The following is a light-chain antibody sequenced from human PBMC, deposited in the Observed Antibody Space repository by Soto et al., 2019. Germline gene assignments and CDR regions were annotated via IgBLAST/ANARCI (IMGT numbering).Light chain of an antibody. Sequence: QSALTQPPSASGSPGQSVTISCTGTSSDVGGYNYVSWYQQHPDKAPKLMIYEVTKRPSGVPDRFSGSKSGTTASLTVSGLQAEDEADYYCRSYAGSNNFVFGTGTKVTVL. V-gene: IGLV2-8*01. CDR1: SSDVGGYNY. J-gene: IGLJ1*01. CDR3: RSYAGSNNFV. CDR2: EVT.